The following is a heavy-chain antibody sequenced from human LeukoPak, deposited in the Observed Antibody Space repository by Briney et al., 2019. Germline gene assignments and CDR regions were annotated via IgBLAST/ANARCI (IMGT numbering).Heavy chain of an antibody. Sequence: GVSLKISSTAFGSSFTSYLIGWVRPMPGKGQERMGIIYRGDSATRERTSFQGQVTISADKYISTAYLQWSSLKASDTAMYYCARDASGYGDSLDAFDIWCQGTMVTVSS. CDR2: IYRGDSAT. CDR1: GSSFTSYL. V-gene: IGHV5-51*01. CDR3: ARDASGYGDSLDAFDI. D-gene: IGHD4-17*01. J-gene: IGHJ3*02.